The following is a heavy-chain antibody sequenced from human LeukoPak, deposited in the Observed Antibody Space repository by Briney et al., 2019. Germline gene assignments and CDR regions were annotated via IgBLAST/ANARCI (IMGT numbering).Heavy chain of an antibody. Sequence: NTSETLSLTCTVSGGSIYSSSFYWGWIRQPPGKGLEWIGSIYYRGTTNYNPSLKSRVTVSVDPSKNQFSLKVSSVTAADTAVYYCARHGSGQFDPWGQGTLVTVSS. CDR1: GGSIYSSSFY. D-gene: IGHD6-25*01. V-gene: IGHV4-39*01. J-gene: IGHJ5*02. CDR2: IYYRGTT. CDR3: ARHGSGQFDP.